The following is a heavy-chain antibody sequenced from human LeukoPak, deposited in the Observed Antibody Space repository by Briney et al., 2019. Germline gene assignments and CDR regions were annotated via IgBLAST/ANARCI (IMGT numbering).Heavy chain of an antibody. V-gene: IGHV3-23*01. CDR3: AKIRAARPGY. Sequence: GGSLRLSCAASGFTFSRYGMNWVRQAPGKGLEWVSGISDSGATIYYADSVKVRFTISRDNSKNTLYLQMHSLRPEDTAIYYCAKIRAARPGYWGQGTLVTVSS. CDR1: GFTFSRYG. D-gene: IGHD6-6*01. CDR2: ISDSGATI. J-gene: IGHJ4*02.